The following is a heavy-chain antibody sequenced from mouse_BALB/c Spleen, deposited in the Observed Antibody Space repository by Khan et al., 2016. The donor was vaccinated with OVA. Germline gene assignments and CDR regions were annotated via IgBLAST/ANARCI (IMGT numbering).Heavy chain of an antibody. D-gene: IGHD1-1*01. CDR1: GFSFSSYS. V-gene: IGHV5-6-4*01. J-gene: IGHJ2*01. Sequence: EVELVESGGGLVRPGGSLKLSCAASGFSFSSYSMSWVRQTPEKRLEWVATISSGGSYTYYPDSVKGRFTISRDNAKNTLYLQMSSLKSEDTAMYYCQRHPGYYGHNPCFDYWGQGTTLTVSS. CDR2: ISSGGSYT. CDR3: QRHPGYYGHNPCFDY.